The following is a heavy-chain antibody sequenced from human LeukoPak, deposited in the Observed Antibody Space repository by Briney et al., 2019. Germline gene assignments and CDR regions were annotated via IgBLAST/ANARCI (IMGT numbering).Heavy chain of an antibody. CDR2: ISGSGGST. CDR3: AKGASSTTRRWFDP. Sequence: PGGSLRLSCTASGFTFSSYAMSWVRQAPGKGLEWVSAISGSGGSTYYADSVKGRFTISRDNSKNTLYLQMNSLRAEDTAVYHCAKGASSTTRRWFDPWGQGTLVTVSS. CDR1: GFTFSSYA. D-gene: IGHD6-13*01. J-gene: IGHJ5*02. V-gene: IGHV3-23*01.